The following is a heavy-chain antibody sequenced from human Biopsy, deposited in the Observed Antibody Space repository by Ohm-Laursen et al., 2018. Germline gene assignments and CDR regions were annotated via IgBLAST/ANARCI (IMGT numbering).Heavy chain of an antibody. CDR3: ARVFGGAYYSYAFDI. Sequence: ASVKVSCNASDYTFYSYGITWVRRAPGQGLEWMGWITTDEKNSAPKFQGRVTMTTDMSTSTAYMELRGLKSDDTAVYYCARVFGGAYYSYAFDIWGQGTLVIVSS. CDR1: DYTFYSYG. CDR2: ITTDEK. V-gene: IGHV1-18*04. D-gene: IGHD1-26*01. J-gene: IGHJ3*02.